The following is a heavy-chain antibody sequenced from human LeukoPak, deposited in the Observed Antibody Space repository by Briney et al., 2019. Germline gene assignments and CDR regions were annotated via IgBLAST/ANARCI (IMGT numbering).Heavy chain of an antibody. CDR1: GFTFSSYW. CDR2: IKQDGSEK. CDR3: ARDLKIVGSLFDY. V-gene: IGHV3-7*01. Sequence: GGSLGLSCAASGFTFSSYWMSWVRQAPGKGLEWVANIKQDGSEKYYVDSVKGRFTISRDNAKNSLYLQMNSLRAEDTAVYYCARDLKIVGSLFDYWGQGTLVTVSS. J-gene: IGHJ4*02. D-gene: IGHD3-22*01.